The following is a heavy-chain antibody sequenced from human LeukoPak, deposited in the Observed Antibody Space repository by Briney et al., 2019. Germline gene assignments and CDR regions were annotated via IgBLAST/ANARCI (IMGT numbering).Heavy chain of an antibody. CDR1: GGSIRTDSYN. D-gene: IGHD6-19*01. CDR2: IRYSGTT. J-gene: IGHJ4*02. CDR3: ARGPYSSGWYYFDY. Sequence: SETLSLTCTVSGGSIRTDSYNWGWIRRPPGKGLEWIASIRYSGTTYYDPSLKSRVTMSVDTSKNEFSLNLSSVTAADTAVYYCARGPYSSGWYYFDYWGQGTLVTVSS. V-gene: IGHV4-39*07.